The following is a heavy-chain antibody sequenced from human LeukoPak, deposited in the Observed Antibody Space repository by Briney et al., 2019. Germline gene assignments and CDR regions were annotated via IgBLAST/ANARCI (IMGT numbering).Heavy chain of an antibody. CDR1: GFTFSSHA. CDR3: AKAPVTTCRGAYCYPFDY. CDR2: ISDSGDT. D-gene: IGHD2-21*01. J-gene: IGHJ4*02. Sequence: GGSLRLSCAASGFTFSSHAMSWVRQAPGKGLEWIGSISDSGDTYHADSVKGRFTMSRDSSKNTLLLQMNRLRPEDAAVYYCAKAPVTTCRGAYCYPFDYWGQGTLVTVSS. V-gene: IGHV3-23*01.